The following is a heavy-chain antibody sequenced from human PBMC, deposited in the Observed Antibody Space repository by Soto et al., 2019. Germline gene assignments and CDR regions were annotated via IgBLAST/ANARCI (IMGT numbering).Heavy chain of an antibody. J-gene: IGHJ4*02. CDR2: MNPHSGET. CDR1: GYSFTSLQ. Sequence: QVQLVQSGAEVRRPGASVKVSCKASGYSFTSLQFNWVRQATGQGLEWIGWMNPHSGETGYAQRFQGRVTMTRDISLSTAYMELRSLTSHDTAVYFCARGSPGPVDHWGQGTLVTVSS. D-gene: IGHD3-10*01. CDR3: ARGSPGPVDH. V-gene: IGHV1-8*01.